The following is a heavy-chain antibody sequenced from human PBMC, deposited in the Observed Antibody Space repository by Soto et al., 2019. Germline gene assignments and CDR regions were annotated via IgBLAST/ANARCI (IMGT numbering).Heavy chain of an antibody. D-gene: IGHD6-13*01. CDR2: IYPGDSDT. Sequence: PGESLKISCQGSGYSFTNYWIGWVRQMPGKGLEWMGIIYPGDSDTRYSPSFQGQVTISADKSISTAYLQWSSLKASDTAMYFCARQQQPDYYYYGMDVWGQGTTVTVSS. CDR3: ARQQQPDYYYYGMDV. CDR1: GYSFTNYW. V-gene: IGHV5-51*01. J-gene: IGHJ6*02.